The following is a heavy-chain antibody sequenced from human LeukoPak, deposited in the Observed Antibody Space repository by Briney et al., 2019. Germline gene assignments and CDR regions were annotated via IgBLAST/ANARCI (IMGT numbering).Heavy chain of an antibody. CDR1: DGSISNSF. CDR2: IHYSGST. D-gene: IGHD5-18*01. Sequence: PSETLSLTCAVSDGSISNSFWNWIRQPPGKGLEWIGFIHYSGSTNSNPALKSRVTMSLDTSKNHFSLQLRSVTAADTAVYYCARTPERRGYSYGVDAFDFWGPGTMVTVSS. CDR3: ARTPERRGYSYGVDAFDF. V-gene: IGHV4-59*08. J-gene: IGHJ3*01.